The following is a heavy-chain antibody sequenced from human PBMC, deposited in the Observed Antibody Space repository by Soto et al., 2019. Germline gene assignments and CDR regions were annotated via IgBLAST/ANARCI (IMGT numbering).Heavy chain of an antibody. CDR1: GFTFGSYP. CDR2: ISTNGDST. Sequence: EVQLVESGGGLVQPGGSLRLSCAVSGFTFGSYPMHWVRQAPGKGLEYVSAISTNGDSTFYANSVKGRFTISRDNSKNTLYLQMGSLRAEDMCVYYWAREVMSRPRWVFDSWGQGPLVTASS. CDR3: AREVMSRPRWVFDS. V-gene: IGHV3-64*01. D-gene: IGHD1-26*01. J-gene: IGHJ4*02.